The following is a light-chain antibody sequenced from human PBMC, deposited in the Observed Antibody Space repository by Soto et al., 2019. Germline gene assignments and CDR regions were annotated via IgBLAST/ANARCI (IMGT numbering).Light chain of an antibody. V-gene: IGKV3-20*01. CDR2: GAS. CDR3: QQYGSSPIT. J-gene: IGKJ5*01. Sequence: EVVLSHSPGTLSLSPGESATLSFSSSQIVNTFYLAWYQQKPGQAPRLLIYGASSRATGIPDRFSGSGSGTDFTLTISRLEPEDFAVYYCQQYGSSPITFGQGTRLEIK. CDR1: QIVNTFY.